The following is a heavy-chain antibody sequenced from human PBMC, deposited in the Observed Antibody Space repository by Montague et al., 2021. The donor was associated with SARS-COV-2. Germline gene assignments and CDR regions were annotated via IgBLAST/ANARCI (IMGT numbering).Heavy chain of an antibody. D-gene: IGHD3-9*01. CDR1: GFTFSTFW. J-gene: IGHJ6*02. CDR3: ARDLESTGYFDPYYYHGMDV. Sequence: SLRLSCAASGFTFSTFWMTWVRQVPGKGLEWVANIKQDGSEKYYVDSVKGRFTISRDNAKNSLYLQLDSLRAEDTAVYYCARDLESTGYFDPYYYHGMDVWGQGTTVTVSS. V-gene: IGHV3-7*05. CDR2: IKQDGSEK.